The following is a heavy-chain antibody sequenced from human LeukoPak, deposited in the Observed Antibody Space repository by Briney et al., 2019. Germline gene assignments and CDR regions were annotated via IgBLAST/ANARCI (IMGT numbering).Heavy chain of an antibody. J-gene: IGHJ4*02. CDR2: INSDGSWT. Sequence: PGGSLRLSCAASGNYWMHWVRQAPGKGLVWVSHINSDGSWTGYADSVKGRFTISRDNSKNTLYLQMNSLRAEDTAVYYCARDGQDYGDYLGQGTLVTVSS. V-gene: IGHV3-74*01. CDR3: ARDGQDYGDY. D-gene: IGHD3/OR15-3a*01. CDR1: GNYW.